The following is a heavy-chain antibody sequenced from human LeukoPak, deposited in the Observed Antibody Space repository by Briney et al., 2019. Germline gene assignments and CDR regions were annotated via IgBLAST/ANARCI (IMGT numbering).Heavy chain of an antibody. CDR1: GFTFSSYS. CDR3: ARDHRRDGYKNY. Sequence: GGSLRLSCAASGFTFSSYSMNWVRQAPGKGLVWVSSISSSSSYIYYADSVKGRFTISRDNAKNSLYLQMNSLRAEDTAVYYCARDHRRDGYKNYWGQGTLVTVSS. V-gene: IGHV3-21*01. CDR2: ISSSSSYI. J-gene: IGHJ4*02. D-gene: IGHD5-24*01.